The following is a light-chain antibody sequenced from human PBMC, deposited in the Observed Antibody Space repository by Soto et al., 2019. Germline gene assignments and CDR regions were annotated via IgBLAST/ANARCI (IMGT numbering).Light chain of an antibody. J-gene: IGKJ1*01. CDR2: AAS. V-gene: IGKV3-15*01. CDR3: QQYNNWQT. CDR1: QSVRSN. Sequence: EILITQSPATLSVSPGERATLSCRASQSVRSNLAWYHQRPGQAPRLLIYAASARATGIPARLSGSGSGTEFTLTIRGLKSEDFGLYYCQQYNNWQTFGQGTKVDIK.